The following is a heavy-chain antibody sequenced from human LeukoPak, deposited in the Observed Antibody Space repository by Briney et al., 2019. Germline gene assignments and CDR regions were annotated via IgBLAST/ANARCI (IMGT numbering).Heavy chain of an antibody. Sequence: PGGSLRLSCAASGFTVSSNYMNWVRQAPGKGLEWVSTFYSSGGTYYADSVRGRFTISRDNSKNTVFLQMNRLRAEDTAVYYCARSVVPAARMDYWGQGTLVTVSS. CDR3: ARSVVPAARMDY. CDR1: GFTVSSNY. D-gene: IGHD2-2*01. V-gene: IGHV3-53*01. J-gene: IGHJ4*02. CDR2: FYSSGGT.